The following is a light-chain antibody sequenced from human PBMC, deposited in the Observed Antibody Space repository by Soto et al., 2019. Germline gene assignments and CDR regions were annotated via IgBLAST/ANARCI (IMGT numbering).Light chain of an antibody. CDR1: QSVGRRY. J-gene: IGKJ4*01. V-gene: IGKV3-20*01. Sequence: IVLTQSPGTLSLSQGERATLSCRASQSVGRRYLAWYQQKPGQAPMLLIYDTSERASDIPDRFSGSGSGTDFTLTISRLVPEDFAVYYCQYQGTFGGGTKVDIK. CDR3: QYQGT. CDR2: DTS.